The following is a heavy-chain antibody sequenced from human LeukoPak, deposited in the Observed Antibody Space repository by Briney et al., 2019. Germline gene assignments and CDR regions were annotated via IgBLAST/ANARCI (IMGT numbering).Heavy chain of an antibody. Sequence: GGSLRLSCAASGFPFSSYSMNWVRKAPGKGLEWVSSISSGTSFIYYADSVKGRFTISRDNAKNSLYLQMNSLRAEDTAVYYCARGTTALMDVWGKGTTVTVSS. J-gene: IGHJ6*03. V-gene: IGHV3-21*01. CDR1: GFPFSSYS. CDR3: ARGTTALMDV. D-gene: IGHD2-21*02. CDR2: ISSGTSFI.